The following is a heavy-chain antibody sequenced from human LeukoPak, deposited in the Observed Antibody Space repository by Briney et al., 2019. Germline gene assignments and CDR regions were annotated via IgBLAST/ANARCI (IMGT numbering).Heavy chain of an antibody. J-gene: IGHJ4*02. Sequence: PGGSLRLSCAASGFTFSSYGMHWVRQATGKGLEWVAVISYDGSNKYYADSVKGRFTISRDNSKNTLYLQMNSLRAEDTAVYCCAKDPSGEGDYEEYFDYWGQGTLVTVSS. D-gene: IGHD4-17*01. CDR1: GFTFSSYG. CDR3: AKDPSGEGDYEEYFDY. CDR2: ISYDGSNK. V-gene: IGHV3-30*18.